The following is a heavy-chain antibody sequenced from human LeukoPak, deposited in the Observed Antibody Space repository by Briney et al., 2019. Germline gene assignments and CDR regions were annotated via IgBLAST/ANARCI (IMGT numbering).Heavy chain of an antibody. V-gene: IGHV3-23*01. Sequence: GALRLSCAASGFIFNNYALSWVRQTPGKGLEWVSAISGSGRNTYYADSVKGRFTISRDNSRSTVDLQMNSLRVEDTGIYYCARDEIPSGTWGQGTMVIVSS. D-gene: IGHD6-25*01. CDR2: ISGSGRNT. CDR1: GFIFNNYA. CDR3: ARDEIPSGT. J-gene: IGHJ3*01.